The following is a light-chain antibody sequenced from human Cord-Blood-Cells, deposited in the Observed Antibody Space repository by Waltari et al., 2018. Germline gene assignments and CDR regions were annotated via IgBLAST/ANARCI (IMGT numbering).Light chain of an antibody. CDR2: EDS. J-gene: IGLJ3*02. Sequence: SYELTQPSSVSVSPGQPARITCSGDVLAKKYARWFQQKPGQAPVLVIYEDSERPSGIPERFSGSSSGTTVTLTISGAQVEDEADYYCYSAADNNRVFGGGTKLTVL. CDR1: VLAKKY. CDR3: YSAADNNRV. V-gene: IGLV3-27*01.